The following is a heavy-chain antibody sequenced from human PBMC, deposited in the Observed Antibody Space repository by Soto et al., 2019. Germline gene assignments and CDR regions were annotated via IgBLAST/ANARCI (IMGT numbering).Heavy chain of an antibody. V-gene: IGHV5-10-1*01. CDR2: IDPSDSQT. J-gene: IGHJ4*02. CDR1: GYSFAGYW. CDR3: ARQIYDSDTGPNFQYYFDS. D-gene: IGHD3-22*01. Sequence: GESLKISCKGSGYSFAGYWITWVRQKPGKGLEWMGRIDPSDSQTYYSPSFRGHVTISVTKSITTVFLQWSSLRASDTAMYHCARQIYDSDTGPNFQYYFDSWGQGTPVTVSS.